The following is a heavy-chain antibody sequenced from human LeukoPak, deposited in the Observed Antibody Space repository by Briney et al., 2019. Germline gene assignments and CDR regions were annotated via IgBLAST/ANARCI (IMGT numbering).Heavy chain of an antibody. CDR2: ISVYNGKT. D-gene: IGHD3-22*01. CDR1: GYTFSSFG. V-gene: IGHV1-18*01. CDR3: ARRGPFDYDTSGSFDY. Sequence: ASVKVSFKASGYTFSSFGISWVRQAPGQGLEWMGWISVYNGKTNYAQKIQGRVTMTTDTSTSTAYMELRSLRSDDTAVYYCARRGPFDYDTSGSFDYWGQGTLVTVSS. J-gene: IGHJ4*02.